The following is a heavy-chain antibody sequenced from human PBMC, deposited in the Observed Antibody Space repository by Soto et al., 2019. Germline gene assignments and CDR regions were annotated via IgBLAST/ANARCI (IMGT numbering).Heavy chain of an antibody. J-gene: IGHJ4*02. CDR2: INAGNGNT. D-gene: IGHD1-26*01. CDR1: GYTFTSYA. CDR3: ARYGATTAFDY. Sequence: ASVKVSCKASGYTFTSYAMHWVRQAPGQRLEWMGWINAGNGNTKYSQKFQGRVTITRDTSASTAYMELRSLRSGDTAVYYCARYGATTAFDYWGQGTLVTVSS. V-gene: IGHV1-3*01.